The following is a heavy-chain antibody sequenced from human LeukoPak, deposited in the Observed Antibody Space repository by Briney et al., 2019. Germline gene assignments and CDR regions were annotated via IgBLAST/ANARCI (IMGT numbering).Heavy chain of an antibody. CDR3: ARHEEDEDWFDP. D-gene: IGHD5-24*01. CDR1: GSSFTRYW. CDR2: IYPDDSDT. Sequence: GESLKISCKGSGSSFTRYWIGWVRQMPGKGLEWMGIIYPDDSDTRYNPSFQGQVTISVDKSISTAYLQWSSLKASDTAMYYCARHEEDEDWFDPWGQGTLVTVSS. V-gene: IGHV5-51*01. J-gene: IGHJ5*02.